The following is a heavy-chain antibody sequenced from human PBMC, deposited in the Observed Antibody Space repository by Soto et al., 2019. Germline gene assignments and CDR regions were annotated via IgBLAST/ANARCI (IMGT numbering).Heavy chain of an antibody. D-gene: IGHD2-21*02. Sequence: PSETLSLTCTVSGGSVSSGSYYWSWIRQPPGKGLEWIGYIYYNGSTNYNPSLKSRVTISVDTSKNQFSLKLCSVPAADTAVYYCARGGSVVTPDYWGQGTLGTVSS. J-gene: IGHJ4*02. CDR3: ARGGSVVTPDY. CDR2: IYYNGST. CDR1: GGSVSSGSYY. V-gene: IGHV4-61*01.